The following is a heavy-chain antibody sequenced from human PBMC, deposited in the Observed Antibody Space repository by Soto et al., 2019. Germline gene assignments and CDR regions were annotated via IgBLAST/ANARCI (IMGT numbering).Heavy chain of an antibody. D-gene: IGHD6-6*01. J-gene: IGHJ3*02. CDR1: GYNFISHH. CDR3: ARGSIATSVAFDI. Sequence: GASVKVSCKASGYNFISHHMHWVRQAPGQGLEWMGWISAYNGNTNYAQKLQGRVTMTTDTSTSTAYMELRSLRSDDTAVYYCARGSIATSVAFDIWGQGTMVTVSS. V-gene: IGHV1-18*04. CDR2: ISAYNGNT.